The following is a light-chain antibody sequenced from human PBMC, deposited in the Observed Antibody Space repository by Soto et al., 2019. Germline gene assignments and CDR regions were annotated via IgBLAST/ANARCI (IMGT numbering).Light chain of an antibody. V-gene: IGLV2-11*01. CDR1: SSDVGAYNF. Sequence: QSVLTQPRSVSGSPGQSVTISCTGTSSDVGAYNFVSWYQQLPGTAPKLMIYDVNKRPSGVPDRFSGSKSGNTASLTVSGLQADDEAEYYCASYAGTKLFVFGSGTKLTVL. J-gene: IGLJ1*01. CDR2: DVN. CDR3: ASYAGTKLFV.